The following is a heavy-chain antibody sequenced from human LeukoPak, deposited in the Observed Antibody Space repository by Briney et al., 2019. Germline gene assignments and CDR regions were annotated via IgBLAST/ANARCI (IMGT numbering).Heavy chain of an antibody. CDR3: AREGGLGYCSGGSCYSGWFDP. Sequence: GGSLRLSCAASGFTFSSYWMHWVRQAPGKGLVWVSRIDSDGSSTSYADSVKGRFTISRGNAKNTLYLQMNSLRAEDTALYYCAREGGLGYCSGGSCYSGWFDPWGQGTLVTVSS. V-gene: IGHV3-74*01. D-gene: IGHD2-15*01. J-gene: IGHJ5*02. CDR1: GFTFSSYW. CDR2: IDSDGSST.